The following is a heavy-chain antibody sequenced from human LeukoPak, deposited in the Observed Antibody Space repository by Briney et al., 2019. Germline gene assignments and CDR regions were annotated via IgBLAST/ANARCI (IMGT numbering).Heavy chain of an antibody. D-gene: IGHD3-10*01. CDR2: IYTSGST. V-gene: IGHV4-61*02. CDR1: GGSISSGSYY. CDR3: AREGGSGSYYQYYFDY. Sequence: SETLSLTCTVSGGSISSGSYYWSWIRQPAGKGLEWIGRIYTSGSTNYNPSLKSRVTISVDTSKNQFSLKLSSVTAADTAVYYCAREGGSGSYYQYYFDYWGQGTLVTVSS. J-gene: IGHJ4*02.